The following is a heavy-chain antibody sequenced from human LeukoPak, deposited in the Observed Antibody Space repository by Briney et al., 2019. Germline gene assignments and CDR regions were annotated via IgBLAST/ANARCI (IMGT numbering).Heavy chain of an antibody. CDR2: MSYDGRNK. Sequence: GRSLRLSCAASGFTFNLYAMHWVRQAPGKGLEWVAVMSYDGRNKYYTDSVKGRFTISRDNSKNTLYVQINNLRPEDTAVYYCARGDHYYDSSGFIDYWGQGTLVTVSS. CDR1: GFTFNLYA. J-gene: IGHJ4*02. D-gene: IGHD3-22*01. CDR3: ARGDHYYDSSGFIDY. V-gene: IGHV3-30*04.